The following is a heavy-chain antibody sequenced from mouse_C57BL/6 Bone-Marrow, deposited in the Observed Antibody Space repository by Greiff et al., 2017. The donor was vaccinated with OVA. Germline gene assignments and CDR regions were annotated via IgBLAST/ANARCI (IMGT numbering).Heavy chain of an antibody. J-gene: IGHJ1*03. V-gene: IGHV1-63*01. D-gene: IGHD1-1*01. CDR2: IYPGGGYT. Sequence: VKLMESGAELVRPGTSVKMSCKASGYTFTNYWIGWAKQRPGHGLEWIGDIYPGGGYTNYNEKFKGKATLTADKSSSTAYMQFSSLTSEDSAIYYCARGDGSSYDWYFDVWGTGTTVTVSS. CDR1: GYTFTNYW. CDR3: ARGDGSSYDWYFDV.